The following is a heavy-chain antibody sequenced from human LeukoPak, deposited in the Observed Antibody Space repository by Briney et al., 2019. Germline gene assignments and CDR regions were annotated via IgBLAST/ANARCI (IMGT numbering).Heavy chain of an antibody. J-gene: IGHJ4*02. V-gene: IGHV4-38-2*02. Sequence: KPSETLSLTCTVSGYSISSGYYWGWIRQPPGKGLEWIGSIYHSGSTYYNPSLKSRVTISVDTSKNQFSLKLSSVTAADTAVYYCARVYSSSWYVCFDYWGQGTLVTVSS. CDR1: GYSISSGYY. D-gene: IGHD6-13*01. CDR3: ARVYSSSWYVCFDY. CDR2: IYHSGST.